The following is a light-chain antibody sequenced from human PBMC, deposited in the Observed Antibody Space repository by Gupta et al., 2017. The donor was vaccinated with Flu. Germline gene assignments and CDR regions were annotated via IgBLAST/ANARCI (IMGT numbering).Light chain of an antibody. CDR2: KAS. CDR1: QSISGW. Sequence: GDRVSITCRASQSISGWLAWYQQKPGKAPKLLIYKASSLESGVPSRFSGSGSGTEFTLTISSLQPDDFATYYCQQYNSYSEGTFGQGTKLEIK. CDR3: QQYNSYSEGT. J-gene: IGKJ2*02. V-gene: IGKV1-5*03.